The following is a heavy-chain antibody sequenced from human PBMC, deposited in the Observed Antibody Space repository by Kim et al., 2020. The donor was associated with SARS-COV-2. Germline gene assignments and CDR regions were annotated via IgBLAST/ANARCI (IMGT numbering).Heavy chain of an antibody. D-gene: IGHD2-2*01. V-gene: IGHV3-30-3*01. Sequence: GGSLRLSCAASGFTFSSYAMHWVRQAPGKGLEWVAVISYDGSNKYYADSVKGRFTISRDNSKNTLYLQMNSLRAEDTAVYYCARDIVVVPAATNGYYYG. CDR2: ISYDGSNK. J-gene: IGHJ6*01. CDR1: GFTFSSYA. CDR3: ARDIVVVPAATNGYYYG.